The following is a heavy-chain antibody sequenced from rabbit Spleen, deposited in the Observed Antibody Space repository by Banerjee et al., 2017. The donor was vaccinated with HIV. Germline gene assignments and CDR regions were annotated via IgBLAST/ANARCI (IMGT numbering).Heavy chain of an antibody. D-gene: IGHD8-1*01. CDR2: IDPVFGIT. V-gene: IGHV1S7*01. CDR1: GFAFTTYY. CDR3: ARDGAGGSYFAL. Sequence: QLKETGGGLVQPGGSLTLSCKASGFAFTTYYMSWVRQAPGKGLEWIGSIDPVFGITYYANWVNGRFSISRENAQNTVFLQMTSLTAADTATYFCARDGAGGSYFALWGQGTLVTVS. J-gene: IGHJ4*01.